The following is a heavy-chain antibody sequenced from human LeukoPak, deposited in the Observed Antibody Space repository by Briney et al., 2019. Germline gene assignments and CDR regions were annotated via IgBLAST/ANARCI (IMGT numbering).Heavy chain of an antibody. D-gene: IGHD3-10*01. CDR2: IYISGST. Sequence: SETLSLTCTVSGGSVSSYYWSWIRQPAGKRLEWIGRIYISGSTNYNPSLKSRVTMSVDTSKNQFSLKLSSVTAADTAVYYCARELVVRGFIRAFDFWGRGTLVTVSS. J-gene: IGHJ4*02. CDR3: ARELVVRGFIRAFDF. V-gene: IGHV4-4*07. CDR1: GGSVSSYY.